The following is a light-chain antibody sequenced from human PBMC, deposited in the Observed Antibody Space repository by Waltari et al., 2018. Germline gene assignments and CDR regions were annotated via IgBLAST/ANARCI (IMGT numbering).Light chain of an antibody. CDR1: LLPKND. CDR3: YSTTDNNLGV. V-gene: IGLV3-27*01. Sequence: SPELTQPSSVSVSPGQPARLTCSGDLLPKNDTRWFQQKPGQAPLLVLYQDSARPSGIPERFSGSSSGTTVTLTISGAQVEDEADYYCYSTTDNNLGVFGPGTRVTVL. CDR2: QDS. J-gene: IGLJ1*01.